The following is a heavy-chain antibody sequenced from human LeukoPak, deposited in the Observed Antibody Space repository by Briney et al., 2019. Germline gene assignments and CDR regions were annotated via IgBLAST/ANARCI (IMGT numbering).Heavy chain of an antibody. Sequence: PGGSLRLSCAASGXTFSDYYMSWIRQAPGKGLEWVSYISSSSSYTNYADSVKGRFTISRDNAKNSLYLQMNSLRAEDTAVYYCARDHPSCIDPWGQGTLVTVSS. J-gene: IGHJ5*02. CDR3: ARDHPSCIDP. CDR2: ISSSSSYT. D-gene: IGHD6-6*01. CDR1: GXTFSDYY. V-gene: IGHV3-11*05.